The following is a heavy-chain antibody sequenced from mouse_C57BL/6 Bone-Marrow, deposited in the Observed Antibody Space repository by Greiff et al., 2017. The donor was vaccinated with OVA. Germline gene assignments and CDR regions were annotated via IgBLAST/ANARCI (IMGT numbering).Heavy chain of an antibody. CDR2: IYPGSGNT. Sequence: QVQLKESGAELVRPGASVKLSCKASGYTFTDYYINWVKQRPGQGLEWIARIYPGSGNTYYNEKFKGKATLTAEKSSSTAYMQLSSLTSEDSAVYFCVSSITPIDYWGQGTTLTVSS. D-gene: IGHD1-1*01. J-gene: IGHJ2*01. CDR1: GYTFTDYY. V-gene: IGHV1-76*01. CDR3: VSSITPIDY.